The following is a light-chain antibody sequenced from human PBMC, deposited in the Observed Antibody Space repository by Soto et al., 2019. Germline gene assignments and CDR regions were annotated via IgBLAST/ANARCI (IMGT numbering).Light chain of an antibody. CDR2: DAS. V-gene: IGKV3-11*01. CDR1: QSVSSY. CDR3: QQRSNRPYN. J-gene: IGKJ2*01. Sequence: EIVLTQSPATLSLSPGERATLSCRASQSVSSYLACYQQKPGQAPRLLIYDASSRATGIPARFSGRRSGTDYTLTISSLEPGECPVYYCQQRSNRPYNIGQRNKLESK.